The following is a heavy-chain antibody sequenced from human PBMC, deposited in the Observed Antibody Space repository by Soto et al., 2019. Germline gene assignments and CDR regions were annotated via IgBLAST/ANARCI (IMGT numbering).Heavy chain of an antibody. V-gene: IGHV1-69*13. CDR1: GGTFNKYA. D-gene: IGHD3-22*01. J-gene: IGHJ4*02. CDR3: ARGVHYDSTGYYYFY. Sequence: ASVKVSCKXSGGTFNKYAISWVRQAPGQGLEWMGGIIPIFGTANYAQNFQGRVTITADESTSTAYMELRSLRSEDTAVYYCARGVHYDSTGYYYFYWGQGTLVTVSS. CDR2: IIPIFGTA.